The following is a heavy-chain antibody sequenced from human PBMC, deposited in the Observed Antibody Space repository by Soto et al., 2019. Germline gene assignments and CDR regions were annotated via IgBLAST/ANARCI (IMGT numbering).Heavy chain of an antibody. J-gene: IGHJ6*02. CDR2: INPTGGST. CDR3: ARDRWPYYGMDV. CDR1: GYIFINYY. D-gene: IGHD2-15*01. Sequence: ASVKVSCKASGYIFINYYIHWVRQAPGHGLEWMAIINPTGGSTNYAQKFQGRVTLTMDTSTSTVYMELSSLTSEDTAMYYCARDRWPYYGMDVWGQGTTVTVSS. V-gene: IGHV1-46*01.